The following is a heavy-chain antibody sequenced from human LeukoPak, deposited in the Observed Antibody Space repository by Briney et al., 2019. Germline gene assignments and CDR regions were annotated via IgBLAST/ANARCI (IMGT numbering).Heavy chain of an antibody. V-gene: IGHV3-21*01. CDR3: ARARTAAGTRQIDY. CDR1: GFTFSSYS. J-gene: IGHJ4*02. D-gene: IGHD6-13*01. Sequence: GGSLRLSCAASGFTFSSYSMNWVRQAPVKGLEWVSSISSSSSYIYYADSVKGRFTISRDNAKNSLYLQMNSLRAEDTAVYYCARARTAAGTRQIDYWGQGTLVTVSS. CDR2: ISSSSSYI.